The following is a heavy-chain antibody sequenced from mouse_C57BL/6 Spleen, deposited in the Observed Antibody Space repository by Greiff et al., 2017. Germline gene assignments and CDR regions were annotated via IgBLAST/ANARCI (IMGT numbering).Heavy chain of an antibody. CDR3: AKAVVAQGYFDY. D-gene: IGHD1-1*01. CDR2: ISSGSSTI. Sequence: EVQLVESGGGLVKPGGSLKLSCAASGFTFSDYGMHWVRQAPEKGLEWVAYISSGSSTIYYADTVKGRFTISRDNAKNTLFLQMTSLRSEDTAMYYCAKAVVAQGYFDYWGQGTTLTVSS. CDR1: GFTFSDYG. V-gene: IGHV5-17*01. J-gene: IGHJ2*01.